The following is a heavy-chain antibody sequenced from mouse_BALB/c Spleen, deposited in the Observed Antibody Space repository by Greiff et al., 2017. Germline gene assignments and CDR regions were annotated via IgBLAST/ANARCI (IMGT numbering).Heavy chain of an antibody. D-gene: IGHD2-3*01. CDR2: ISSGSSTI. CDR1: GFTFSSFG. Sequence: EVQRVESGGGLVQPGGSRKLSCAASGFTFSSFGMHWVRQAPEKGLEWVAYISSGSSTIYYADTVKGRFTISRDNPKNTLFLQMTSLRSEDTAMYYCARSPDGYYVWYFDVWGAGTTVTVSS. J-gene: IGHJ1*01. CDR3: ARSPDGYYVWYFDV. V-gene: IGHV5-17*02.